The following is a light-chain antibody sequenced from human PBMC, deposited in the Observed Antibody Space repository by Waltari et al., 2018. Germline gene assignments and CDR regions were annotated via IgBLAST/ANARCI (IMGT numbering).Light chain of an antibody. CDR1: KSISSY. Sequence: DIQMTQSPSSLSASVGDRVTITCRASKSISSYLNWYQQKPGKAPNLLIYAASSLQSGVPSRFSGSGSGTDFTLTISSLQPEDFATYYCQQSYSTPETFGQGTKVEIK. V-gene: IGKV1-39*01. CDR2: AAS. J-gene: IGKJ1*01. CDR3: QQSYSTPET.